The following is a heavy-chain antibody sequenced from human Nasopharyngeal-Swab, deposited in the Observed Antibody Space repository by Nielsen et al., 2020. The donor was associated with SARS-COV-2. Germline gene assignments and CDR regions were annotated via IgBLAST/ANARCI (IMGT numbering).Heavy chain of an antibody. CDR1: GYTFTRYY. Sequence: VKVSCKASGYTFTRYYIHWVRQAPGQGLEWMGIINPGGGSARYSQNFQGRVTVTRDTSTSTVYMELSSLRSEDTAVYYCARGGDPIEVVAATDCFDPWGQGTLVTVSS. D-gene: IGHD2-15*01. J-gene: IGHJ5*02. CDR2: INPGGGSA. CDR3: ARGGDPIEVVAATDCFDP. V-gene: IGHV1-46*01.